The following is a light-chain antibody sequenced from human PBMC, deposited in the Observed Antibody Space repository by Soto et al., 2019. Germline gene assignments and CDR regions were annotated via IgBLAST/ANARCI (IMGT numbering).Light chain of an antibody. CDR2: LGS. V-gene: IGKV2-28*01. CDR3: MQALQTPPT. J-gene: IGKJ1*01. Sequence: DIVMTQSPLSLPVTPGEPASISCRSSQSLLHSNGYNYLDWYLQKPGQSPHLLIYLGSNRASGVPDRFSGSGSGTDFTRKISRVEAEDVGVYYCMQALQTPPTFGQGTKVEIK. CDR1: QSLLHSNGYNY.